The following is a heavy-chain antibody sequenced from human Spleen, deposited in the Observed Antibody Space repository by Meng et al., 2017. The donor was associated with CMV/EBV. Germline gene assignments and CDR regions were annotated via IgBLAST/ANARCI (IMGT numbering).Heavy chain of an antibody. CDR3: ARDMMPRGELIQY. Sequence: GGSLRLSCAASGFTFNSYAMTWVRQAPGKGLEWVSGITGSGVTTYYADSVKGRFTMSRDNSKNAVYLQMNSLKGEDTAVYYCARDMMPRGELIQYWGQGTLVTVSS. J-gene: IGHJ4*02. V-gene: IGHV3-23*01. CDR2: ITGSGVTT. CDR1: GFTFNSYA. D-gene: IGHD1-26*01.